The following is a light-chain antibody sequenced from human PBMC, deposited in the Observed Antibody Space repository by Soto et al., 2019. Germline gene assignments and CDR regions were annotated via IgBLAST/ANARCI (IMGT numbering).Light chain of an antibody. CDR2: DAS. CDR1: QDISNY. V-gene: IGKV1-33*01. CDR3: QQYDNLPPLT. J-gene: IGKJ4*01. Sequence: DIQMTQSPSSLSATVGDRVTITCQASQDISNYLNWYQQKPGKAPKLLIYDASNLETGVPSRFSGSGSGTDFTLTFSSLQPEDIATYYCQQYDNLPPLTFGGGTKVEIK.